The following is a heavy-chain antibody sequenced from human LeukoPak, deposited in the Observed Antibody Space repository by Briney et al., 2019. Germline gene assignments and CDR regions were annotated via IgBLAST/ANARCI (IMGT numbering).Heavy chain of an antibody. D-gene: IGHD6-6*01. CDR2: INPSGGST. J-gene: IGHJ4*02. CDR1: GYTFTSCF. CDR3: ARTAGRTFDY. V-gene: IGHV1-46*01. Sequence: ASVKVSCKASGYTFTSCFMHWVRQAPGQGLEWMGIINPSGGSTSYAQKFQGRVTMTRDTSTSTVYMELSSLRSEDTALYYCARTAGRTFDYWGQGTLVTVSS.